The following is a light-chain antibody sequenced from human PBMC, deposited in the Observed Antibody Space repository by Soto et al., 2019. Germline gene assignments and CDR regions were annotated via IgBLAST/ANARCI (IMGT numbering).Light chain of an antibody. CDR3: SSYTNSSTLVE. V-gene: IGLV2-14*01. J-gene: IGLJ2*01. Sequence: QSALTQPASVSGSPGQSITISCTGTSSDVGGYNFVSWYQHHPGKAPKLIIYEVSNRPSGVSNRFSASKSGNTASLTISGLQAEDEADYYCSSYTNSSTLVEFGGGTKVTVL. CDR2: EVS. CDR1: SSDVGGYNF.